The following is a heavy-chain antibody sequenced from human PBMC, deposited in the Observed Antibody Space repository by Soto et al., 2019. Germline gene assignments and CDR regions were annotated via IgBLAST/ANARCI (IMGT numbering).Heavy chain of an antibody. J-gene: IGHJ4*02. Sequence: SETLSLTCNVSGGPIKTGDYYWHRIREPPGKGLEWIGYVFYSGATNYSPSLKSRAAISMDTSKNQFSLSLTSVTAADTAVYYCARAGFSHRHLLFWGQG. CDR3: ARAGFSHRHLLF. V-gene: IGHV4-30-4*01. D-gene: IGHD1-1*01. CDR1: GGPIKTGDYY. CDR2: VFYSGAT.